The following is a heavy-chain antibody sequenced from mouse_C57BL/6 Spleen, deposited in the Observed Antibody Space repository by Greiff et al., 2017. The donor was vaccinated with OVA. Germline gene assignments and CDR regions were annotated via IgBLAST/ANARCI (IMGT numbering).Heavy chain of an antibody. CDR1: GYTFTSYW. CDR3: ARWDYYGSSYNFDY. D-gene: IGHD1-1*01. J-gene: IGHJ2*01. CDR2: IHPNSGST. Sequence: QVQLQQPGAELVKPGASVKLSCTASGYTFTSYWMHWVKQRPGQGLEWIGMIHPNSGSTNYNEKFKGKATLTVDKSSSTAYMQLSSLTSEDSAVYYCARWDYYGSSYNFDYWGQGTTLTVSS. V-gene: IGHV1-64*01.